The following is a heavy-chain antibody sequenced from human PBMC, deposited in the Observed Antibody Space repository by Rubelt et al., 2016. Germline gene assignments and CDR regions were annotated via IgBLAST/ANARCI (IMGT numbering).Heavy chain of an antibody. J-gene: IGHJ4*02. D-gene: IGHD1-26*01. CDR2: IWYDGSNK. CDR3: AREGDIVGATTAFDY. V-gene: IGHV3-33*01. Sequence: EWVAVIWYDGSNKYYADSVKGRFTISRDNSKNTLYLQMTSLRAEDTAVYYCAREGDIVGATTAFDYWGQGTLVTVSS.